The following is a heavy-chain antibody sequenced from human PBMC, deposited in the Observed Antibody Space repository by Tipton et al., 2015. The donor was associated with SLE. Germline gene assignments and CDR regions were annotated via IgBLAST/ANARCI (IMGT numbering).Heavy chain of an antibody. CDR2: INHSGST. D-gene: IGHD6-19*01. CDR3: ASWSPERTSGWSRFDY. J-gene: IGHJ4*02. V-gene: IGHV4-34*01. CDR1: GGSFSGYY. Sequence: TLSLTCAVYGGSFSGYYWSWIRQPPGKGLKWIGEINHSGSTNYNPSLKSRVTISVDTSKNQFSLKLSSVTAADTAVYYCASWSPERTSGWSRFDYWGQGTLVTVSS.